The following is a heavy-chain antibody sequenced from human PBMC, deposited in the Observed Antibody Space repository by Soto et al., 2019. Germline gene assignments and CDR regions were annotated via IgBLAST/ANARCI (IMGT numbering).Heavy chain of an antibody. CDR1: GFTFSSYW. V-gene: IGHV3-74*01. CDR3: ERGRGYCSGSSCYVAL. CDR2: INIDGSST. J-gene: IGHJ4*02. Sequence: PGGSLRLSCAASGFTFSSYWMHWVRQAPGKGLVWVSRINIDGSSTSYADSVKGRFTISRDNAKNTLYLQMNSLRVEDTAVYYCERGRGYCSGSSCYVALWGQGTRVTVSS. D-gene: IGHD2-15*01.